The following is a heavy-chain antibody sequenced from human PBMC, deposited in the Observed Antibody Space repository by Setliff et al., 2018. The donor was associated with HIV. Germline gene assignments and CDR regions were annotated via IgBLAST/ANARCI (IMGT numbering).Heavy chain of an antibody. V-gene: IGHV4-39*01. D-gene: IGHD3-16*02. CDR3: ASLITFGGVIANYYFDY. CDR2: MHHSGST. J-gene: IGHJ4*02. Sequence: PSETLSLTCTVSGDSITSNSYYWGWIRQSPGKGLEWIGTMHHSGSTYYNPSLKSRVTISVDTSKNQFSLKLSSVTAADTAVYYCASLITFGGVIANYYFDYWGQGTLVTVSS. CDR1: GDSITSNSYY.